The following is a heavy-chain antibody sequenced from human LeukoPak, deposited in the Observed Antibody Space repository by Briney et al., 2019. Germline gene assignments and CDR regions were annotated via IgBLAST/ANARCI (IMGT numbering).Heavy chain of an antibody. J-gene: IGHJ3*02. CDR2: ISICGSII. CDR3: ARDSGYYYDSSGYYRGAFDI. CDR1: HFHFSCYE. D-gene: IGHD3-22*01. Sequence: QPGGSLRLSCAGIHFHFSCYELNWVRQAPGTGLDWVSYISICGSIIYYADSVKGRFTISRDNAKNSLYLQMNSLRAEDTVVYYCARDSGYYYDSSGYYRGAFDIWGQGTMVTVSS. V-gene: IGHV3-48*03.